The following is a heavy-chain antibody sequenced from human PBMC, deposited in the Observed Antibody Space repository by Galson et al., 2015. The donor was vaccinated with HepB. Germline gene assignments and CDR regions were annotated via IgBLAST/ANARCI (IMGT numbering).Heavy chain of an antibody. J-gene: IGHJ4*02. D-gene: IGHD1/OR15-1a*01. Sequence: SVKVSCKVSGYTPIELSMHWVRQSPGKGLEWMGGFDPEQGETIYAQKFQGRVTMTEDTFQETAYMELTGLTSEDTAVYYCTTEIGNNLFFDFWGQGTLVTVSS. CDR1: GYTPIELS. CDR2: FDPEQGET. CDR3: TTEIGNNLFFDF. V-gene: IGHV1-24*01.